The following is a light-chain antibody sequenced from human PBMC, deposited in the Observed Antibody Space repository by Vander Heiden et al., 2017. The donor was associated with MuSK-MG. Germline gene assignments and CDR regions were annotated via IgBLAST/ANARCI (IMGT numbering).Light chain of an antibody. J-gene: IGKJ1*01. CDR3: QQYNSYRT. CDR1: QSISSW. V-gene: IGKV1-5*03. Sequence: DIQITQSPSTLSASVGDRVTITCRASQSISSWLDWYQQKPGKAPKLLIYKASSLESGVPSRFSGSGSGTEFTLTISSLQPDDFATYYCQQYNSYRTFGQGTKVEIK. CDR2: KAS.